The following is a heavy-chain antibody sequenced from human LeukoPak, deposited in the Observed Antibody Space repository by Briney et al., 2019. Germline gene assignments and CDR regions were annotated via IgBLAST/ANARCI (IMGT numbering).Heavy chain of an antibody. CDR2: ISGSSNTI. Sequence: PGGSLRLSCAASGFTFSSYGMHWVRQAPGKGLEWVSYISGSSNTIYYAASVKGRFTISRDNAKNSLYLQMNSLRDDDTAVYYCARDKCSNGVCYTFSPSDYWGQGTLVTVAS. CDR3: ARDKCSNGVCYTFSPSDY. D-gene: IGHD2-8*01. J-gene: IGHJ4*02. V-gene: IGHV3-48*02. CDR1: GFTFSSYG.